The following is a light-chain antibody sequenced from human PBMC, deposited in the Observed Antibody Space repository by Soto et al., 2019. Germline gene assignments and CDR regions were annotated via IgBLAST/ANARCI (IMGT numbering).Light chain of an antibody. CDR3: QQSYSTPSVT. Sequence: DIQLTQSPSFLSASVGDRVTITCRASQGISSYLAWYQQKTGKAPKLLIYAASTLQSGVPSRCSGSGSGTDFTLTISSMQPEDFATYYCQQSYSTPSVTFGPGTKVDIK. CDR2: AAS. J-gene: IGKJ3*01. V-gene: IGKV1-39*01. CDR1: QGISSY.